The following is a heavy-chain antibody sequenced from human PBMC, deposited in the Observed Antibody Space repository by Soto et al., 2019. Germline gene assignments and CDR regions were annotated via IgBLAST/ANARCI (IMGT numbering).Heavy chain of an antibody. J-gene: IGHJ4*02. V-gene: IGHV2-5*02. CDR1: GFSLDATGVG. Sequence: QITLKESGPTLVKPTQTLTLTCTFSGFSLDATGVGVGWIRQPPGKALEWLALIYWDDDKRYNASLTTRLTSTKDTSKDQVVLTMTHMDPEDTATYYCAHWFYTYPGYFDSWGQGTLVTVSS. CDR2: IYWDDDK. D-gene: IGHD3-16*01. CDR3: AHWFYTYPGYFDS.